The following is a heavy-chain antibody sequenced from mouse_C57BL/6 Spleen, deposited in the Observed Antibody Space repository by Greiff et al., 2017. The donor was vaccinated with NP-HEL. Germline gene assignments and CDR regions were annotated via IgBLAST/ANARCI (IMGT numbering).Heavy chain of an antibody. D-gene: IGHD2-3*01. V-gene: IGHV1-82*01. Sequence: QVQLQQSGPELVKPGASVKISCKASGYAFSSSWMNWVKQRPGKGLEWIGRIYPGDGDTNYNGKFKGKATLTADKSSSTAYMQLSSLTSEDSAVYFCARERNGYYPFAFWGQGTLVTVSA. CDR1: GYAFSSSW. CDR2: IYPGDGDT. J-gene: IGHJ3*01. CDR3: ARERNGYYPFAF.